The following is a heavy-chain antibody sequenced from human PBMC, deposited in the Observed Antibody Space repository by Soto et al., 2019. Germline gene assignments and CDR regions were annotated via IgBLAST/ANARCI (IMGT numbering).Heavy chain of an antibody. CDR2: IDYSGST. CDR1: GGSISSSSYY. V-gene: IGHV4-39*01. CDR3: ARQRPMITFGGVIEKPPGYFDY. J-gene: IGHJ4*02. Sequence: QLQLQESGPGLVKPSETLSLTCTVSGGSISSSSYYWGWIRQPPGKGLEWIGSIDYSGSTYYNPSHQRRVTVSVDTSQSQFSLKLSSVTAADTAVYYCARQRPMITFGGVIEKPPGYFDYWGQGTLVTVSS. D-gene: IGHD3-16*02.